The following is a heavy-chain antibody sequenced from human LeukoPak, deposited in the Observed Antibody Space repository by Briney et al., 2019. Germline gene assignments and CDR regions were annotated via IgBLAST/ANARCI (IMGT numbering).Heavy chain of an antibody. CDR3: VRDRRYSSSSNSYYYYGMDV. V-gene: IGHV1-18*01. J-gene: IGHJ6*02. CDR1: GYTFTSYG. Sequence: ASVKVSCKASGYTFTSYGISWVRQAPGQGLEWMGWISAYNGNTNYAQKLQGRVTMTTDTSTSTAYMELRSLRSDDTAVYYCVRDRRYSSSSNSYYYYGMDVWGQGTTVTVSS. CDR2: ISAYNGNT. D-gene: IGHD6-6*01.